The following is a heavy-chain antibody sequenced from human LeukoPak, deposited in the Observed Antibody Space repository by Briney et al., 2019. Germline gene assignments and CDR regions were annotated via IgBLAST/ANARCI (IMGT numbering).Heavy chain of an antibody. CDR1: GDSISSGGHY. CDR3: ARVFYGSGSYPFDY. V-gene: IGHV4-31*03. CDR2: IYYTGST. J-gene: IGHJ4*02. Sequence: SETLSLTCTVSGDSISSGGHYWSWIRQHPGKDLEWIGYIYYTGSTYYDPSLKSRLTISVDTSKNQFSLNLSSVTAADTAMYYCARVFYGSGSYPFDYWGQGTLATVSS. D-gene: IGHD3-10*01.